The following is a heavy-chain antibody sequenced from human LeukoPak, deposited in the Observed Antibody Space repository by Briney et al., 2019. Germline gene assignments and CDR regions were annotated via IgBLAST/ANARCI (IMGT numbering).Heavy chain of an antibody. J-gene: IGHJ4*02. CDR2: ISGSGANT. Sequence: GGSLRLSCAASGFTFSTYAMSWVRQAPGKGLEWVSTISGSGANTYYADSVRGRFTISRDNSKNTLYLHMNSLRAEDTAVYYCAKGRAGYTNPYDFDYWGQGTLVTVSS. CDR1: GFTFSTYA. V-gene: IGHV3-23*01. D-gene: IGHD3-16*02. CDR3: AKGRAGYTNPYDFDY.